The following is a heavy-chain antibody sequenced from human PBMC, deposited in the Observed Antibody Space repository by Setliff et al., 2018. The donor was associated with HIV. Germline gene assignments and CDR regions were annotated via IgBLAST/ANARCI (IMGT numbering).Heavy chain of an antibody. V-gene: IGHV4-39*07. J-gene: IGHJ4*02. CDR3: ARRGSGSPYFDY. CDR2: IYHSGST. CDR1: GGSISSGSDY. Sequence: SETLSLTCTVSGGSISSGSDYWSWIRQPAGKGLEWIATIYHSGSTYYNPSLKSRVTISVDTSKNQFSLKLRSVTAADTAVYYCARRGSGSPYFDYWGQGTLVTVSS. D-gene: IGHD6-19*01.